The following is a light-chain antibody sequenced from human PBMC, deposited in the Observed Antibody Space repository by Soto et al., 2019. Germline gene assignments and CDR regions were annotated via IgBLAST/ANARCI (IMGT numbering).Light chain of an antibody. Sequence: QTVVTQPPSASASLGASVKLTCTLSSGHNRYAIAWHQQQPEKGPRYLMKLNSDGSHSKGDGIPDRFSGSSSGAERYLTVASLQSEDEADYYCQTWSTDIRVFGGGAKVTVL. CDR3: QTWSTDIRV. V-gene: IGLV4-69*01. CDR1: SGHNRYA. J-gene: IGLJ3*02. CDR2: LNSDGSH.